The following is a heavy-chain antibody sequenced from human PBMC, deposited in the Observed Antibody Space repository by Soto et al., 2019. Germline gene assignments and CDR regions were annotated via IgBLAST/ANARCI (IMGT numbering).Heavy chain of an antibody. D-gene: IGHD1-26*01. CDR2: IKNKANSYTT. Sequence: EVQLVESGGGLVQPGGSLRLSCAASGFTFSAHYMDWVRQAPGKGLEWVGRIKNKANSYTTEYAASVEGRFTISREDSQNSLYLKMNSLKPEDTAVYYCARVSLVGPSGGRYFDYWGQGSQVAVSS. CDR1: GFTFSAHY. J-gene: IGHJ4*02. CDR3: ARVSLVGPSGGRYFDY. V-gene: IGHV3-72*01.